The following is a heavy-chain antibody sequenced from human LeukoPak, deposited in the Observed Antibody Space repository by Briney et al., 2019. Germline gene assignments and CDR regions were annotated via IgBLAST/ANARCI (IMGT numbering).Heavy chain of an antibody. Sequence: GGSLRLSCAASGFTFSSYAMSWVRQAPGKGLEWVSAISGSGGSTYYADSVKGRFTISRDNSKNTLYLQMNSLRAEDTAVYYCAKVPLERVRFLEWFPFYYYYYGMDVWGQGTTVTVSS. CDR3: AKVPLERVRFLEWFPFYYYYYGMDV. CDR2: ISGSGGST. CDR1: GFTFSSYA. J-gene: IGHJ6*02. D-gene: IGHD3-3*01. V-gene: IGHV3-23*01.